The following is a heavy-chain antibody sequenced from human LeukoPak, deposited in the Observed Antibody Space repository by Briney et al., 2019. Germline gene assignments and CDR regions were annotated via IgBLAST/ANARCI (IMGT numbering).Heavy chain of an antibody. CDR2: ISGGGGRT. CDR3: AKAKSDYYDSSGLAFDY. V-gene: IGHV3-23*01. D-gene: IGHD3-22*01. J-gene: IGHJ4*02. CDR1: GFSFSRYA. Sequence: GGSLRLSCAASGFSFSRYAMRWVRQAPGKGLEWVSDISGGGGRTHYADSVKGRFTVSRDNSKNTLYLQMNSLRVDDTAVYYCAKAKSDYYDSSGLAFDYWGQGTLVTVSS.